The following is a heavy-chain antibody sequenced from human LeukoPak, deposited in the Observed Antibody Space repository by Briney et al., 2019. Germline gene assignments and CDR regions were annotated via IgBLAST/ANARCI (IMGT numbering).Heavy chain of an antibody. Sequence: SETLSLTCVVSGGSFSGYYWSWIRQPPGKGLEWIGEINNSGSTNYNPSLKSRVTISVDKSKNQFSLKLSSVTAADTAVYYCARCHDTAMVHFDYWGQGTLVTVSS. CDR1: GGSFSGYY. CDR3: ARCHDTAMVHFDY. J-gene: IGHJ4*02. D-gene: IGHD5-18*01. V-gene: IGHV4-34*01. CDR2: INNSGST.